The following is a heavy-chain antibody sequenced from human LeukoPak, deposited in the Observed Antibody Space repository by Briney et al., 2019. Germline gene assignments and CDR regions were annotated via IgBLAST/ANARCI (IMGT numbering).Heavy chain of an antibody. CDR1: GGSISSYY. CDR2: IHYSGST. Sequence: PSETLSLTCTVSGGSISSYYWTWIRQPPGKGLEWIGYIHYSGSTNYNPSLKSRVTISVDTSKNQFSLKLSSVTAADTAVYYCARGFGSGFGWIDSWGQGTLVTVSS. CDR3: ARGFGSGFGWIDS. V-gene: IGHV4-59*01. D-gene: IGHD3-10*01. J-gene: IGHJ5*01.